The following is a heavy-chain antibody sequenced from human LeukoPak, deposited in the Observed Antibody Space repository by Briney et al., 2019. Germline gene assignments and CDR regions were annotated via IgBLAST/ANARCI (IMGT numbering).Heavy chain of an antibody. CDR3: ARDGHHYYYYMDV. V-gene: IGHV3-48*01. CDR1: GFTFSSYE. CDR2: ISSSSSTI. J-gene: IGHJ6*03. Sequence: GGSLRLSCAASGFTFSSYEMNWVRQAPGKGLEWVSYISSSSSTIYYADSVKGRFTISRDNAKNSLYLQMNSLRAEDTAVYYCARDGHHYYYYMDVWGKGTTVTVSS.